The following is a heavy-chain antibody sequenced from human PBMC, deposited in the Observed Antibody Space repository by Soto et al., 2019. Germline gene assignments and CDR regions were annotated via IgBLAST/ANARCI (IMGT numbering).Heavy chain of an antibody. Sequence: GGSLRLSCAASGFSFRDYGMHWVRQAPGKGLEWVAVIWNDGSDKFYGASVKGRYTISRDSSRDTLFLQMNSLRAEDTAVYYCARFALSGINSRPIEYWGQGTLVTVSS. CDR3: ARFALSGINSRPIEY. CDR2: IWNDGSDK. D-gene: IGHD1-1*01. V-gene: IGHV3-33*01. CDR1: GFSFRDYG. J-gene: IGHJ4*02.